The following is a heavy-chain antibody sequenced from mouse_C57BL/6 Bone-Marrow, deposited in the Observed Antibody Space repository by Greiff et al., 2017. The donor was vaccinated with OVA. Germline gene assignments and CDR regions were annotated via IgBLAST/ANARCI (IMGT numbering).Heavy chain of an antibody. CDR1: GFNIKDDY. J-gene: IGHJ2*01. Sequence: EVQLQQSGAELVRPGASVKLSCTASGFNIKDDYMHWVKQRPEQGLEWIGWIDPENGDTEYASKFQGKATITADTSSNTAYLQLSSLTSEDTAVYYCTSLPLLLRSYYFDYWGQGTTLTVSS. V-gene: IGHV14-4*01. CDR3: TSLPLLLRSYYFDY. CDR2: IDPENGDT. D-gene: IGHD1-1*01.